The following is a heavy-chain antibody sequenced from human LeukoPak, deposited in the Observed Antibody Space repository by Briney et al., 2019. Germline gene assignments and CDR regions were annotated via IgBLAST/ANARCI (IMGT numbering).Heavy chain of an antibody. V-gene: IGHV3-30*18. D-gene: IGHD3-22*01. Sequence: PGGSLRLSCVGSGFTFMSYGIHWVRQPPGKGLEWVALISWDGTYKFYSDSVRGRFTISRDNSRDTVHLQMHVLRAEDTAVYYCAKEGWSGSGFYDSWGQGTLVTVSS. CDR2: ISWDGTYK. CDR1: GFTFMSYG. CDR3: AKEGWSGSGFYDS. J-gene: IGHJ4*02.